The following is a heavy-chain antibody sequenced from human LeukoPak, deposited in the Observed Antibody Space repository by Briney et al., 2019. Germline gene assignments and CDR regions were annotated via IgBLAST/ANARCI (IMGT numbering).Heavy chain of an antibody. CDR3: TPSLYDILAGSDY. J-gene: IGHJ4*02. Sequence: PGGSLKLSCAASGFAFSGSAMHWVRQASGKGLEWVGRIRSKANSYATAYAAPVKGRFTISRDDSKNTAYLQMNSLKTEDTAVYYCTPSLYDILAGSDYWGQGTLVTVSS. D-gene: IGHD3-9*01. CDR2: IRSKANSYAT. V-gene: IGHV3-73*01. CDR1: GFAFSGSA.